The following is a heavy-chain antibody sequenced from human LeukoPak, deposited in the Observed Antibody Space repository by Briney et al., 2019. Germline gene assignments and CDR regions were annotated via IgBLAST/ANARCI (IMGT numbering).Heavy chain of an antibody. Sequence: GGSLRLSCAASGFTFSPHAMHWVRQAPGKGLEWVSAISGSGGSTYYADSVKGRFTISRDNSKNTLYLQMNSLRAEDTAVYYCAKEPGNGGSRLWGQGTLVTVSS. J-gene: IGHJ4*02. D-gene: IGHD1-1*01. CDR1: GFTFSPHA. CDR2: ISGSGGST. CDR3: AKEPGNGGSRL. V-gene: IGHV3-23*01.